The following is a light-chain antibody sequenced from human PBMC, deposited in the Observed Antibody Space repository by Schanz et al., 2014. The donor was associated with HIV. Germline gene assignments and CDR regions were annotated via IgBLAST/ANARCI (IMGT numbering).Light chain of an antibody. V-gene: IGKV3-20*01. CDR3: QQYGSSPT. Sequence: EVVLTQSPGTLSSSPGERVTLSCRANETIASNYLAWYQQRPGQAPRLLIYDASSRATGIPDRFSGSGSSTDFTLTISRLEPEDSAVYYCQQYGSSPTFGQGTRVEI. CDR1: ETIASNY. J-gene: IGKJ1*01. CDR2: DAS.